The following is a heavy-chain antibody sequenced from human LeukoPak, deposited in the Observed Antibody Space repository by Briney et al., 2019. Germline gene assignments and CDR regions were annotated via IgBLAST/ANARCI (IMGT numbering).Heavy chain of an antibody. CDR2: INAGNGNT. Sequence: GASVKVSCKASGYTFTSYAMHWVRQAPGQRLEWMGWINAGNGNTKYSQEFQGRVTITRDTSASTAYMELSSLRSEDTAVYYCARDLHYDSSGAFDYWGQGTLVTVSS. V-gene: IGHV1-3*03. CDR1: GYTFTSYA. J-gene: IGHJ4*02. D-gene: IGHD3-22*01. CDR3: ARDLHYDSSGAFDY.